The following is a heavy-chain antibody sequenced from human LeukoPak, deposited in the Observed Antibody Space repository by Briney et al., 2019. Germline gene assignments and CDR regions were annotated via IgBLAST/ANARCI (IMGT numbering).Heavy chain of an antibody. CDR2: VYYSGST. Sequence: SETLSLTCPVSGGSISSYYWSWLRQPPGKGLEGVGYVYYSGSTNYKPSIKSRVTISVATSKNQFSLKLSSATAAATAVYYCARTVRGDFDYWGQGTLVTVSS. CDR3: ARTVRGDFDY. D-gene: IGHD3-10*01. V-gene: IGHV4-59*08. J-gene: IGHJ4*02. CDR1: GGSISSYY.